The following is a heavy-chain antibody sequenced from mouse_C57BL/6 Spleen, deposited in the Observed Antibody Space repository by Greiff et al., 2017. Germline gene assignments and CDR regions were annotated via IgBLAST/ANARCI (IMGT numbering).Heavy chain of an antibody. V-gene: IGHV1-82*01. D-gene: IGHD2-4*01. CDR1: GYAFSSSW. Sequence: QVQLKESGPELVKPGASVKISCKASGYAFSSSWMNWVKQRPGKGLEWIGRIYPGDGDTNYNGKFKGKATLTADKSSSTAYMQLSSLTSEDSAVYFCARDYDYDEGFDYWGQGTTLTVAS. J-gene: IGHJ2*01. CDR3: ARDYDYDEGFDY. CDR2: IYPGDGDT.